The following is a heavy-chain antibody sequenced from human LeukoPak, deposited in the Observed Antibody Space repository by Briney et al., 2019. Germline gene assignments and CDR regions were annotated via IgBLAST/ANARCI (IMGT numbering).Heavy chain of an antibody. Sequence: GGSLRLSCAASGFTFSTYALSWVRQAPGKGLEWVSSVVGSTDSAYYADSVKGRFTISRDTSKNTLYLLMNSLRVEDTAIYYCAKAPPNDYDSSGFYSSFDYWGQGTLVTVSS. CDR1: GFTFSTYA. V-gene: IGHV3-23*01. CDR3: AKAPPNDYDSSGFYSSFDY. J-gene: IGHJ4*02. D-gene: IGHD3-22*01. CDR2: VVGSTDSA.